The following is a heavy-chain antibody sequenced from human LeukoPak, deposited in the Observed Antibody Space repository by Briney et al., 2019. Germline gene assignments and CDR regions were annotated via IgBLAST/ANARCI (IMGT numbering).Heavy chain of an antibody. CDR3: ARDRIADYYYDSSGYPTNPDY. J-gene: IGHJ4*02. Sequence: ASVKVSCKASGYTFTSYYMHWMRQAPGQGLEWMGIINPSGGSTSYAQKFQGRVTMTRDMSTSTVYMELSSLRSEDTAVYYCARDRIADYYYDSSGYPTNPDYWGQGTLVTVSS. CDR2: INPSGGST. CDR1: GYTFTSYY. D-gene: IGHD3-22*01. V-gene: IGHV1-46*01.